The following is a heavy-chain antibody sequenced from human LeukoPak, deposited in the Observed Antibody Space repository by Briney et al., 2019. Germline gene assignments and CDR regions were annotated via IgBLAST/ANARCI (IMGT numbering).Heavy chain of an antibody. CDR3: ARGRIVGATAGLDY. D-gene: IGHD1-26*01. J-gene: IGHJ4*02. V-gene: IGHV4-30-2*01. Sequence: SETLSLTCTVSGGSISGGGYYWSWIRQPPGKGLEWIGYIYHSGSTYYNPSLKSRVTISVDRSKNQFSLKLSSVTAADTAVYYCARGRIVGATAGLDYWGQGTLVTVSS. CDR1: GGSISGGGYY. CDR2: IYHSGST.